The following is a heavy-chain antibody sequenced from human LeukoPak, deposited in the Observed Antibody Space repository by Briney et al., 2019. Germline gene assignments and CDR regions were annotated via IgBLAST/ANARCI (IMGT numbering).Heavy chain of an antibody. D-gene: IGHD1-1*01. Sequence: PGGSLRLSCAASGFTFSSYWMHWVRQVPGKGLVWVSRINGDGSSTIYADSVKGRFTISRDNAKNTLYLQMNSLRAEDTAVYFCARGIGSSDYWGQGTLVTVSS. J-gene: IGHJ4*02. CDR1: GFTFSSYW. V-gene: IGHV3-74*01. CDR3: ARGIGSSDY. CDR2: INGDGSST.